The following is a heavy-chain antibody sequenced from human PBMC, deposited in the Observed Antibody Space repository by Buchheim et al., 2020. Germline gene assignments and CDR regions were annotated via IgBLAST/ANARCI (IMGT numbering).Heavy chain of an antibody. V-gene: IGHV1-46*01. J-gene: IGHJ2*01. Sequence: QVQLVQSGAEVKKPGASVKVSCKASGYTFTSYYMHWVRQAPGQGLEWMGIINPSGGSTNYAQKFQGRVTMTRDTSTSTVYMELSSLRSEDTAVYYCARDKMIFWTPQEVGYFDLWGRGTL. CDR3: ARDKMIFWTPQEVGYFDL. CDR2: INPSGGST. D-gene: IGHD3-9*01. CDR1: GYTFTSYY.